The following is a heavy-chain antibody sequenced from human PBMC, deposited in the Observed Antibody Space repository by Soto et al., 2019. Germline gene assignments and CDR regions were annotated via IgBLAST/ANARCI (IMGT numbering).Heavy chain of an antibody. J-gene: IGHJ4*02. D-gene: IGHD2-15*01. Sequence: EVQLVESGGGLVQPGGSLRLSCAASGFTFSSCEMNWVRQAPGKGLEWVSYISNTGNTMFYADSVRGRFTISRDNAKKSLFLQMSSLRAEDTAVYYCATGLRGYSYGPEYWGQGTLVTVSS. V-gene: IGHV3-48*03. CDR1: GFTFSSCE. CDR3: ATGLRGYSYGPEY. CDR2: ISNTGNTM.